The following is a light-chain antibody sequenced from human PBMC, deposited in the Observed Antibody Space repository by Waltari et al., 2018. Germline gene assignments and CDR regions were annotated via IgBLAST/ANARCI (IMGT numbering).Light chain of an antibody. CDR1: SSDVDGFNF. J-gene: IGLJ2*01. CDR2: DLP. CDR3: SSYTSVNTR. Sequence: QSALTQPASMSGSPGQSITISCTGTSSDVDGFNFVSWYQQYPGKAPKLTIYDLPHRPSWVPHRFSGSRSANAASLTISGFQAEDESDYYCSSYTSVNTRFGGGTKLTVL. V-gene: IGLV2-14*03.